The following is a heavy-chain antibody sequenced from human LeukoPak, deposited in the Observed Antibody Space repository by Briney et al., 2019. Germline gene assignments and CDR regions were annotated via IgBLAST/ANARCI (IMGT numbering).Heavy chain of an antibody. D-gene: IGHD6-13*01. J-gene: IGHJ4*02. V-gene: IGHV3-30*18. CDR1: GFTFRSYG. Sequence: GGSLGLSCAASGFTFRSYGMSWVRQAPGKGLERVAAIASNGGSEYYADSVKGRFTISRDNSKNTLFLQMNSLRPDDTAVYYCAKRGHYSINWYHYFDYWGQGTLVTVSS. CDR2: IASNGGSE. CDR3: AKRGHYSINWYHYFDY.